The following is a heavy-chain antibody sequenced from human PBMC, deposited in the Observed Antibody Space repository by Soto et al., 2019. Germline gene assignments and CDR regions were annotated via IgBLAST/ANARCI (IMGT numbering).Heavy chain of an antibody. J-gene: IGHJ4*02. CDR3: ANVPIWCGGSSCYTEGFDS. V-gene: IGHV3-23*01. CDR1: GFVFSDYA. Sequence: GSLRLSGLAAGFVFSDYAMSWVRQAPGKGLEWVSAISAGGDTYYADSVKGRFTVSRANSKNTLYLQMNSLRAKDTAIYYCANVPIWCGGSSCYTEGFDSWGQGTLVTVSS. D-gene: IGHD2-21*01. CDR2: ISAGGDT.